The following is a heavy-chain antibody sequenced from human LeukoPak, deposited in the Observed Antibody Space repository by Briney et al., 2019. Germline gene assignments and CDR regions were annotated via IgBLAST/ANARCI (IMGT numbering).Heavy chain of an antibody. CDR1: GGTFSSYA. CDR3: ARGFTMIGVADIRWYYGMDV. V-gene: IGHV1-69*04. D-gene: IGHD3-22*01. J-gene: IGHJ6*02. Sequence: WASVKVSCKASGGTFSSYAISWVRQAPGQGLEWMGRIIPILGIANYAQKFQGRVTITADKSTSTAYMELSSLRSEDTAVYYCARGFTMIGVADIRWYYGMDVWGQGTTVTVSS. CDR2: IIPILGIA.